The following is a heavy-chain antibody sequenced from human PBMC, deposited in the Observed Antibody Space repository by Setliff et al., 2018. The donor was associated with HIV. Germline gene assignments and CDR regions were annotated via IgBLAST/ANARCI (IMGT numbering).Heavy chain of an antibody. D-gene: IGHD3-16*02. J-gene: IGHJ6*03. CDR2: ISVTSGTM. CDR3: ARDPRASYLSYYYYHYLDV. Sequence: GGSLRLSCAASGFTFSTYSMNWVRQAPGKGLEWVSYISVTSGTMYYADSVKGRFTISRDNAKNSLFLQMNSLTAEDTAVYYCARDPRASYLSYYYYHYLDVWGKGTTVTVSS. CDR1: GFTFSTYS. V-gene: IGHV3-48*01.